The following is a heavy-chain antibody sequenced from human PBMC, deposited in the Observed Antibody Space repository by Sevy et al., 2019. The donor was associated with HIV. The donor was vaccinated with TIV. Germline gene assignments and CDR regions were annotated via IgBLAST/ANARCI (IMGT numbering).Heavy chain of an antibody. CDR2: IFPDDSDT. CDR3: ATSRSGYFDSSGYYIY. J-gene: IGHJ4*02. D-gene: IGHD3-22*01. Sequence: GESLKISCKGSGYSFTSHWIGWVRHMPGKGLEWMGVIFPDDSDTRYSPSFQGHVTFSADKSISTAYLQWTSLRASDTAIYYCATSRSGYFDSSGYYIYWGQGTLVTVSS. V-gene: IGHV5-51*01. CDR1: GYSFTSHW.